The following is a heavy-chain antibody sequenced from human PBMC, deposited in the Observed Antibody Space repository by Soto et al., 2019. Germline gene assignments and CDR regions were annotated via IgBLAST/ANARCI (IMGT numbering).Heavy chain of an antibody. CDR3: AREFCSGGNCYTYYFDP. Sequence: DVQLVETGGGIVPPRGSLRLSCAASGLTFNRYWMHWVRHAPGKGLVWVSHINTDGTNSNYADSVKGRFTISRDNAKSTLFLQMNSLRDEDTAVYYCAREFCSGGNCYTYYFDPWGQGIPVTVSS. CDR2: INTDGTNS. CDR1: GLTFNRYW. D-gene: IGHD2-15*01. J-gene: IGHJ5*02. V-gene: IGHV3-74*01.